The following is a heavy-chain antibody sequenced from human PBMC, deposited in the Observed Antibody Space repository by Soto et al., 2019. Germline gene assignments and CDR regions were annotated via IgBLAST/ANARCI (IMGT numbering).Heavy chain of an antibody. CDR1: GFTFSSYA. J-gene: IGHJ6*02. CDR2: ISYDGSNK. V-gene: IGHV3-30-3*01. D-gene: IGHD4-4*01. CDR3: ARAPRTYSNYLDYYYYYGMDV. Sequence: GGSLRLSCAASGFTFSSYAMHWVRQAPGKGLEWVAVISYDGSNKYYADSVKGRFTISRDNSKNTLYLQMNSLRAEDTAVYYCARAPRTYSNYLDYYYYYGMDVRGQGTTVTVSS.